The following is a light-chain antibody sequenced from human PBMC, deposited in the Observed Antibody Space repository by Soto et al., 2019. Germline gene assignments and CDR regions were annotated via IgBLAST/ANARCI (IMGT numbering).Light chain of an antibody. CDR2: EGS. J-gene: IGLJ1*01. CDR1: SSDVGRYNL. V-gene: IGLV2-23*01. CDR3: RSYAGNSGYV. Sequence: QSALTQAASVSGSPGQSITISCSGTSSDVGRYNLVSWYQHHPGKAPKVIIYEGSKRPSGVSNRFSGSKSGNMASLTIFGLQAEDEGDYYCRSYAGNSGYVFGTGTKLTVL.